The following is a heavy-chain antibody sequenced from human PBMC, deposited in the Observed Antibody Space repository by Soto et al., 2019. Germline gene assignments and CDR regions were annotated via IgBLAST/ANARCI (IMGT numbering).Heavy chain of an antibody. CDR3: TKGGIPRRYNIPKVDFDY. D-gene: IGHD1-1*01. Sequence: GGSLRLSCAASGFIFSNYAMSWVRQAPGRGLGWVSAISGSGATTYYPDSVKGRFTISRDNSKNTLYLQMNNLRADDTAVYYCTKGGIPRRYNIPKVDFDYWGHGSLVTVSS. V-gene: IGHV3-23*01. J-gene: IGHJ4*01. CDR1: GFIFSNYA. CDR2: ISGSGATT.